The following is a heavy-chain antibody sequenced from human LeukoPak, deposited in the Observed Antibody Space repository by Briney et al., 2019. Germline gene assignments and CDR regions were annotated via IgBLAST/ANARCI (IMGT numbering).Heavy chain of an antibody. D-gene: IGHD5-12*01. Sequence: GGSLRLSCAASRFTFSSYAMSWVRQAPGKGLEWVSSISGSGGSTYYADSVKGRFTISRDNSKNTLYLQMNSLRAEDTAVYYCAKGPSYSGYGDYWGQGTLVTVSS. CDR3: AKGPSYSGYGDY. CDR1: RFTFSSYA. J-gene: IGHJ4*02. V-gene: IGHV3-23*01. CDR2: ISGSGGST.